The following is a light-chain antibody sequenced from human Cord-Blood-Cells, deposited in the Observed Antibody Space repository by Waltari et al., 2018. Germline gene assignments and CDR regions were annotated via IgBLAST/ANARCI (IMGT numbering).Light chain of an antibody. Sequence: QSALTQPASVSGSPGQSITISCTGPSSDVGGYNYVSWYQQHPGKAPKLMIYEVSNRPSGVSNRFSGSKSGNTASLTISGLQAEDEADYYCSSYISSSTLVVFGGGTKLTVL. J-gene: IGLJ2*01. CDR1: SSDVGGYNY. CDR3: SSYISSSTLVV. V-gene: IGLV2-14*01. CDR2: EVS.